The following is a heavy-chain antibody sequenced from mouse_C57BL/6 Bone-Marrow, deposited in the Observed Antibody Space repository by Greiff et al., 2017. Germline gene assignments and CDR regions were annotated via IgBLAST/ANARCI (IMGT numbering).Heavy chain of an antibody. CDR1: GYTFTSYW. Sequence: QVQLQQSGAELVKPGASVKMSCKASGYTFTSYWITWVKQRPGQGLEWIGDIYPGSGSTNYNEKFKSKATLTVDTSSSTAYMQLSSLTSEDAAGYYYARGCPAFAYWCQGTLVTVAA. J-gene: IGHJ3*01. CDR3: ARGCPAFAY. CDR2: IYPGSGST. V-gene: IGHV1-55*01.